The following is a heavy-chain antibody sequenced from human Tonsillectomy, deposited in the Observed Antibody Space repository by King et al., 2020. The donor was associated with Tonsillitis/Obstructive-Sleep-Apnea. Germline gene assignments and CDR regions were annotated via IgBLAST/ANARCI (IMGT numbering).Heavy chain of an antibody. V-gene: IGHV4-31*03. CDR2: IYYSGST. CDR1: GGSISSGAYY. D-gene: IGHD3-22*01. Sequence: VQLQESGPGLVKPSQTLSLTCTVSGGSISSGAYYWSWIRQRPGKGLEWIGYIYYSGSTDYNSSLKTRLTISVDTSKNQFSLKLNSVTAADTAVYYCARASDYYDSSGHRAGLDYWGQGALVTVSS. CDR3: ARASDYYDSSGHRAGLDY. J-gene: IGHJ4*02.